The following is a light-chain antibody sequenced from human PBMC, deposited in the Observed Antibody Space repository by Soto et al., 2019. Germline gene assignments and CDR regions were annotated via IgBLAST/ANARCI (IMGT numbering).Light chain of an antibody. J-gene: IGLJ1*01. Sequence: QSALTQPASVSGSPGQSITISCTGTSSDVGAYKYVSWFQQYPGKVPKLIIYEVNDRPSGVSNRFSASESGNTASLTISGLQAEDEADYYCSSYTRQSTDVFGTGTKLTVL. CDR3: SSYTRQSTDV. CDR1: SSDVGAYKY. V-gene: IGLV2-14*03. CDR2: EVN.